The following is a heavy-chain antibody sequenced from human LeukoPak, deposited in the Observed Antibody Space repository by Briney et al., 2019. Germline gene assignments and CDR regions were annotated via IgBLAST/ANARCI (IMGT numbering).Heavy chain of an antibody. D-gene: IGHD4-23*01. CDR3: AGGSVGAFDI. J-gene: IGHJ3*02. CDR1: GGSISIYY. CDR2: IYNSGST. V-gene: IGHV4-59*12. Sequence: PSETLSLTCTVSGGSISIYYWNWIRQPPGKRLEWIGSIYNSGSTTYNPSLKSRVTISGDTSKNQFSLKLSSVTAADTAVYYCAGGSVGAFDIWGQGTVVTVSS.